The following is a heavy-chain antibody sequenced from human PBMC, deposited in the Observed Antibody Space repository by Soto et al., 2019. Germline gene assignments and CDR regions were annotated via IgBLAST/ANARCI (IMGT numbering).Heavy chain of an antibody. D-gene: IGHD3-22*01. J-gene: IGHJ4*02. CDR3: ARARSIPIIVVVIAGDFDY. Sequence: ASLKGSCKASGYTFTSYYMHWVRQAPGQGLEWMGIINPSGGSTSYAQKFQGRVTMTRDTSTSTVYMELSSLRSEDTAVYYWARARSIPIIVVVIAGDFDYGGQGTLATVSS. CDR1: GYTFTSYY. V-gene: IGHV1-46*01. CDR2: INPSGGST.